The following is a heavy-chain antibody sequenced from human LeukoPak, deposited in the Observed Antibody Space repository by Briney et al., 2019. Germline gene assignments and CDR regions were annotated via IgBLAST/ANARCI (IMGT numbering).Heavy chain of an antibody. Sequence: GGSLRLSCAASGFTFKDYTMNWIRQSPGKGLQWVSYVSFGSSYISYADSLKGRFTISRDDAKSSVYLEMTSLRTDDTAVYYCARASTEYAVTDGFDTWGPGTLVTVSS. V-gene: IGHV3-21*06. CDR1: GFTFKDYT. J-gene: IGHJ5*02. CDR2: VSFGSSYI. CDR3: ARASTEYAVTDGFDT. D-gene: IGHD4-17*01.